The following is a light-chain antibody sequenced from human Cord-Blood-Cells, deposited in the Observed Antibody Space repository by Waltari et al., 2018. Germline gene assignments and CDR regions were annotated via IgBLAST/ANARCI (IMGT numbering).Light chain of an antibody. CDR1: SSDVGSYNL. J-gene: IGLJ3*02. Sequence: QSALTQPASVSGSPGQSITISCTGTSSDVGSYNLVSWYHQHPGKAPKRVSYEGSKRPSGVSNRVSGSKSGNTASLTISGLQAEDEADYYCCSYAGSSTWVFGGGTKLTVL. CDR2: EGS. CDR3: CSYAGSSTWV. V-gene: IGLV2-23*01.